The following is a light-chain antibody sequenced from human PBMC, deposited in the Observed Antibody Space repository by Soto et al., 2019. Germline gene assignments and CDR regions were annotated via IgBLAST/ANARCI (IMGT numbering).Light chain of an antibody. Sequence: IQLTQSPSSLSASVGDRVTITCRASQAISDSLVWYQQNPGQAPKLLIYAASTLQSGVPSRFSGSGSGTDFTLTISSLHPADFATYYCPQFKSYPYTFGQGTKLEI. CDR1: QAISDS. J-gene: IGKJ2*01. CDR2: AAS. V-gene: IGKV1-9*01. CDR3: PQFKSYPYT.